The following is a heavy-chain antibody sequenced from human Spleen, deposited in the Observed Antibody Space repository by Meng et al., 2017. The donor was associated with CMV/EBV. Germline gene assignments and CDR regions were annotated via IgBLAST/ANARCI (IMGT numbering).Heavy chain of an antibody. CDR3: ARAYSGYADHFNWFDP. J-gene: IGHJ5*02. CDR1: GGSISSGGYY. Sequence: LRLSCTVSGGSISSGGYYWSWIRQHPGKGLEWIGYIYYSGSTYYNPSLKSRVTISVDTSKNQFSLKLGSVTAADTAVYYCARAYSGYADHFNWFDPWGQGTLVTVSS. CDR2: IYYSGST. V-gene: IGHV4-31*03. D-gene: IGHD5-12*01.